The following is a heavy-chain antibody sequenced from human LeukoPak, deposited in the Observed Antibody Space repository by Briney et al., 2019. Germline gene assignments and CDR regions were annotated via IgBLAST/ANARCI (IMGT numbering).Heavy chain of an antibody. CDR1: GFTFSSYA. D-gene: IGHD3-10*01. CDR2: ISGSGGST. Sequence: SGGSLRLSCAASGFTFSSYAMSWVRQAPGKGLEWVSAISGSGGSTYYADSVKGRFTISRGNSKNTLYLQMNSLRAEDTAVYYCAKGTGPYYGSGSYYPDYWGQGTLVTVSS. J-gene: IGHJ4*02. CDR3: AKGTGPYYGSGSYYPDY. V-gene: IGHV3-23*01.